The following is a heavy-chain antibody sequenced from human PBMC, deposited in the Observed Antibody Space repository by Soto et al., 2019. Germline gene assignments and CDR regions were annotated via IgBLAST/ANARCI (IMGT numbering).Heavy chain of an antibody. Sequence: SETLSLTCNISGASISTYYWSWIRQPPGKGLEWIGYIYYSGTTSYNPSLRSRVTISADGSKNQFSLKLSSVTAADTAVYYCARFTGTTPAYIFDYWGPGILVTVSS. V-gene: IGHV4-59*01. CDR3: ARFTGTTPAYIFDY. J-gene: IGHJ4*01. CDR2: IYYSGTT. CDR1: GASISTYY. D-gene: IGHD1-7*01.